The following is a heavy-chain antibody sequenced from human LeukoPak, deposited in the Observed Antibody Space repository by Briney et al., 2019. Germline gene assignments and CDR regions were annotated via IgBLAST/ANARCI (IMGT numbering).Heavy chain of an antibody. Sequence: ASVKVSCKASGYTFTSYYMHWVRQAPGQGLEWMGIINPSGGSTSYAQKFQGRVTMTRDTSTSTIYMELSSLRSEDTAVYYCASDAGARSYYDRSGSPIGYWGQGTLVTVSS. D-gene: IGHD3-22*01. CDR3: ASDAGARSYYDRSGSPIGY. CDR2: INPSGGST. J-gene: IGHJ4*02. CDR1: GYTFTSYY. V-gene: IGHV1-46*01.